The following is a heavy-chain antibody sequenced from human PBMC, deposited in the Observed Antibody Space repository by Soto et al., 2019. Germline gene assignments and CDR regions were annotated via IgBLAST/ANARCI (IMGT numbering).Heavy chain of an antibody. CDR1: GGSVSSSTYY. D-gene: IGHD3-10*01. Sequence: QLLESGPKLVKPSETLSLTCTVSGGSVSSSTYYWGWIRQPPGKGLEWIGSIYYSGSTYYNPSLKSRVTISVDTSKNQFSLKLLSVTAADTAVYDCARLSGNTSYPRYAMDVWGQGTTVTVSS. J-gene: IGHJ6*02. CDR3: ARLSGNTSYPRYAMDV. CDR2: IYYSGST. V-gene: IGHV4-39*01.